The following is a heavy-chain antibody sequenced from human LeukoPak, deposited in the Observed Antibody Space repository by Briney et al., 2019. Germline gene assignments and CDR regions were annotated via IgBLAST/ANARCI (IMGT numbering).Heavy chain of an antibody. V-gene: IGHV4-31*03. Sequence: SETLSLTCSVSGGSISSDDYCWNWIRQHPGKGLEWIGYIYYSGSTYYNPSLKSRIALSVDTSKNQFSLKLSSLTAADTAVYYCAKSREEIRGLDAFDIWGQGTMVTVSS. CDR1: GGSISSDDYC. CDR2: IYYSGST. CDR3: AKSREEIRGLDAFDI. D-gene: IGHD5-24*01. J-gene: IGHJ3*02.